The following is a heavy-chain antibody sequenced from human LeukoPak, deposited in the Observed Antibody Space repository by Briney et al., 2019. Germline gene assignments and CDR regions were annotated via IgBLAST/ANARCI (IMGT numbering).Heavy chain of an antibody. CDR2: ISSNGGST. V-gene: IGHV3-64D*06. D-gene: IGHD6-19*01. CDR1: GFTFRSYA. Sequence: GGSLRLSCSASGFTFRSYAMLWVRQAPGKGLEYVSAISSNGGSTYYADSVKGRFTISRDNSKNTLYLQMSSLRAEDTAVYYCVKGYRQWLVDFHCWGQGTLVTVSS. J-gene: IGHJ4*02. CDR3: VKGYRQWLVDFHC.